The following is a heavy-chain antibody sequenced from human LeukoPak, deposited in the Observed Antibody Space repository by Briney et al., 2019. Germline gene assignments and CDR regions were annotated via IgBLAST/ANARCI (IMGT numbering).Heavy chain of an antibody. D-gene: IGHD1-26*01. CDR1: GFTFSSYA. CDR2: ISCDGSNK. Sequence: GGSLRLSCAASGFTFSSYAMHWVRQAPGKGLEWVAVISCDGSNKYYTDSVKGRFTISRDNSKNTLYLQMNSLRAEDTAVYYCAKGRGWEASYYYYYMDVWGKGTTVTISS. CDR3: AKGRGWEASYYYYYMDV. V-gene: IGHV3-30*04. J-gene: IGHJ6*03.